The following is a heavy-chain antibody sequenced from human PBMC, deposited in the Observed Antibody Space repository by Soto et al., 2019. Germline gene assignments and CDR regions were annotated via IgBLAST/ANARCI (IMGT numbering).Heavy chain of an antibody. CDR3: AKDQGSSWYEIDY. CDR1: GFTFSNYA. D-gene: IGHD6-13*01. CDR2: ISGSGGST. Sequence: GGSLRLSCAASGFTFSNYAVTWVRQAPGEGLEWVSTISGSGGSTYYADSVKGRFTISRDNSKNTLYLQMNSLRAEDTAVYYCAKDQGSSWYEIDYWGQGTLVTVSS. V-gene: IGHV3-23*01. J-gene: IGHJ4*02.